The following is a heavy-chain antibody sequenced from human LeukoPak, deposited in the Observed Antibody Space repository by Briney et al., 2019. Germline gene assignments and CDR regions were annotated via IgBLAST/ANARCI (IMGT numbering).Heavy chain of an antibody. D-gene: IGHD2-21*01. Sequence: SETLSLTCTVSGCSVTTSYWSWIRQSAGEGLEWIGRVYISGDTKYNPSLKSRVIISLAASKNQFFLSLRSVTAADTAVYYYGRLIAEVGGGTNYFDTWGQGTLVTVSS. V-gene: IGHV4-4*07. J-gene: IGHJ4*02. CDR2: VYISGDT. CDR3: GRLIAEVGGGTNYFDT. CDR1: GCSVTTSY.